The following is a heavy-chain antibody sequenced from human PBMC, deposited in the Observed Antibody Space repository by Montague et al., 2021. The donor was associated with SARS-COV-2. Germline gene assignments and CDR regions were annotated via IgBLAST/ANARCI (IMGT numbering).Heavy chain of an antibody. V-gene: IGHV2-70*01. CDR2: IDWDEDQ. Sequence: PPLVKPTQTLTLTCTFSGFSLNTSGMCGSWIRQPPGKALEWLALIDWDEDQYYSTSLKTRLTISKDTSKNQVVLTMTNMDPIDTATYYCARSYGDYRDSYFDYWGQGTLVTVSS. J-gene: IGHJ4*02. D-gene: IGHD4-17*01. CDR1: GFSLNTSGMC. CDR3: ARSYGDYRDSYFDY.